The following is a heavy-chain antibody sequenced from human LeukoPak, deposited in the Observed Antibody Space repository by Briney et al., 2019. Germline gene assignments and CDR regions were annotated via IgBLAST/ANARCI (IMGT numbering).Heavy chain of an antibody. CDR1: GFTFSSYW. V-gene: IGHV3-7*01. CDR3: ARDGHYAIYELRFDY. J-gene: IGHJ4*02. Sequence: GGSLRLSCAASGFTFSSYWMSWVRQAPGKGLEWVANINQDGSEKYCVDSLKGRFTISRDNAENSLYLQMNSLRAEDTAVYYCARDGHYAIYELRFDYWGRGALVTVSS. CDR2: INQDGSEK. D-gene: IGHD5/OR15-5a*01.